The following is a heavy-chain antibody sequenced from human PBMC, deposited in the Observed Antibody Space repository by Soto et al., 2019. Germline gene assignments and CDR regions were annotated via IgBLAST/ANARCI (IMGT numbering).Heavy chain of an antibody. D-gene: IGHD5-12*01. Sequence: GGSLRLSCAASGFTFSNYAMSWVRQAPGKGLEWVSSISGSGGSAYNADSVRGRFTISRDNSKNTLYLQMNSLRAQDTAVYYCARGAPGRDGYNLDFQHWGQGTLVTVSS. J-gene: IGHJ1*01. CDR2: ISGSGGSA. CDR3: ARGAPGRDGYNLDFQH. V-gene: IGHV3-23*01. CDR1: GFTFSNYA.